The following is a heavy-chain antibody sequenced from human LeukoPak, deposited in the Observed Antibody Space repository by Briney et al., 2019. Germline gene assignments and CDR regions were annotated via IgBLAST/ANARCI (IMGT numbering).Heavy chain of an antibody. CDR3: ARIWLTRSYYFDY. CDR2: IDWDDDK. CDR1: GFSLSTSGVC. D-gene: IGHD5-12*01. V-gene: IGHV2-70*11. J-gene: IGHJ4*02. Sequence: SGPALVKPTQTLTLTCTFSGFSLSTSGVCVSWIRQPPGKALEWLARIDWDDDKYYSTSLKTRLTISKDTSKNQVVLTMTNVDPVDTATYYCARIWLTRSYYFDYWGQGTLVTVSS.